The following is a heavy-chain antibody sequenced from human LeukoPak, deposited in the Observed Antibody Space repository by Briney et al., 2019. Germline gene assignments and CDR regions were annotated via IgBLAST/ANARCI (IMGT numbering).Heavy chain of an antibody. J-gene: IGHJ3*02. CDR1: GGSISSGNYY. CDR2: IYYSGST. D-gene: IGHD2-15*01. Sequence: SETLSLTCTVSGGSISSGNYYWSWIRQPPGKGLEWIGYIYYSGSTYYNPSLKSRVTISVDTSKNQFSLKLSSVTAADTAVYYCARVVVDAFDIWGQGTMVTVSS. V-gene: IGHV4-30-4*01. CDR3: ARVVVDAFDI.